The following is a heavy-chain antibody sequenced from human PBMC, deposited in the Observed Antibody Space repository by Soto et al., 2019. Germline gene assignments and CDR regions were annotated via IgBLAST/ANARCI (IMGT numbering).Heavy chain of an antibody. CDR3: ARGGYEYRY. Sequence: GGSLRLSCAASGFTLSDHYMDWVRQAPGKGLEWVGRTKNKGNSYTTEYAASVKGRFTISRDDSKNSVYLHMNSLKSEDTAVYYCARGGYEYRYWGQGTLVTVS. D-gene: IGHD5-12*01. CDR1: GFTLSDHY. CDR2: TKNKGNSYTT. J-gene: IGHJ4*02. V-gene: IGHV3-72*01.